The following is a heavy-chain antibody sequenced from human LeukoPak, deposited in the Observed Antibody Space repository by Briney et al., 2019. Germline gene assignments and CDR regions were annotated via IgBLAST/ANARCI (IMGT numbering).Heavy chain of an antibody. CDR1: GGSFSGYY. Sequence: SETLYLTCAVYGGSFSGYYWSWIRQPPGKGLEWIGEINHSGSTNYNPSLKSRVTISVDMSKNQFSLKLSSVTAADTAVYYCARLKRKLNYYYYMDVWGKGTTVTVSS. CDR3: ARLKRKLNYYYYMDV. D-gene: IGHD5-24*01. CDR2: INHSGST. J-gene: IGHJ6*03. V-gene: IGHV4-34*01.